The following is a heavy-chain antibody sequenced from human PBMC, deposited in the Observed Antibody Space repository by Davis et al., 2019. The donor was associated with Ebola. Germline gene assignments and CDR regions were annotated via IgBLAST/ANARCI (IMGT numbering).Heavy chain of an antibody. D-gene: IGHD2-2*01. CDR3: ARAFVSGGVLVPAAWGYYGMDV. V-gene: IGHV1-46*01. J-gene: IGHJ6*02. Sequence: AASVKVSCKASGYTFTNYYMHWVRQAPGQGLEWMGIINPSGGSTSYAQKFQGRVTMTRDTSTSTVYMELSSLRSEDTAVYYCARAFVSGGVLVPAAWGYYGMDVWGQGTTVTVSS. CDR1: GYTFTNYY. CDR2: INPSGGST.